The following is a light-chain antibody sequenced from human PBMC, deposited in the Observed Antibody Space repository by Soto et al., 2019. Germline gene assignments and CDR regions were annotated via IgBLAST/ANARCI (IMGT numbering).Light chain of an antibody. CDR3: GSYGGSNNWV. Sequence: QSALTQPPSASGSPGQSVTISCTGTTSDIGRYNYVSWYQQHPGTAPKLIIYEVRKRPSGVPDRFSASKSANSASLTVSGLQPEDEADYYCGSYGGSNNWVFGGGTNVTVL. J-gene: IGLJ3*02. CDR2: EVR. CDR1: TSDIGRYNY. V-gene: IGLV2-8*01.